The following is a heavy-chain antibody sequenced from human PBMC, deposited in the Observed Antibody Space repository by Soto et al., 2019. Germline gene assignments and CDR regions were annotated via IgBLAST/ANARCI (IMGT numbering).Heavy chain of an antibody. CDR3: ASLSGSYGFDP. Sequence: EAQLVESGGDLVQPGGSLRLSCAGSGFSFSSYEMNWVRQAPGKGLEWVSYISSSGSDTYYADSVKARFTISRDNAQNSLYLPMTRLIAEDTAIYYCASLSGSYGFDPWGQGTLVTVSS. CDR1: GFSFSSYE. D-gene: IGHD1-26*01. V-gene: IGHV3-48*03. J-gene: IGHJ5*02. CDR2: ISSSGSDT.